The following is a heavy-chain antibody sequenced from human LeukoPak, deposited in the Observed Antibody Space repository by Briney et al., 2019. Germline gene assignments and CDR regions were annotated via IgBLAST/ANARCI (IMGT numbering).Heavy chain of an antibody. V-gene: IGHV3-48*02. Sequence: GGSLRLSCAASGFTFSSYSMSWVRQAPGKGLEWVSYISSSSSTIYYADSVKGRFTISRDNAKNSLYLQMNSLRDEDTAVYYCARVRSIAARVSKGGYYFDYWGQGTLVTVSS. CDR2: ISSSSSTI. J-gene: IGHJ4*02. CDR1: GFTFSSYS. CDR3: ARVRSIAARVSKGGYYFDY. D-gene: IGHD6-6*01.